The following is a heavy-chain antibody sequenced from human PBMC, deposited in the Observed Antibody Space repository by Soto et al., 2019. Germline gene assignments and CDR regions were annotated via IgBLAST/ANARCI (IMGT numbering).Heavy chain of an antibody. D-gene: IGHD6-6*01. Sequence: QVQLVQSGAEVKKPGSSVKVSCKASGGTFSSYAISWVRQAPGQGLEGMGGIIPIFGTANYAQKFQGRVTITADESTSTAYMELSSLRSEDTAVYYCARRTAARPEYYYYYGMDVWGQGTTVTVSS. V-gene: IGHV1-69*01. J-gene: IGHJ6*02. CDR2: IIPIFGTA. CDR1: GGTFSSYA. CDR3: ARRTAARPEYYYYYGMDV.